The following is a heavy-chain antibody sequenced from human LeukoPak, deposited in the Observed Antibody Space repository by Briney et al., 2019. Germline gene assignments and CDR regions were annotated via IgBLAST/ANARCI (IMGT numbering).Heavy chain of an antibody. D-gene: IGHD6-6*01. J-gene: IGHJ4*02. V-gene: IGHV4-4*09. Sequence: SETLSLTCTVSGGSISSYYWSWIRQPPGKGLEWIGYIYTSGSTNYNPSLKSRVTISVDTSKNQFSLKLSSVTAADTAVYYCARHSRHSRSAPGIYYFDYWGQGTLVTVSS. CDR3: ARHSRHSRSAPGIYYFDY. CDR1: GGSISSYY. CDR2: IYTSGST.